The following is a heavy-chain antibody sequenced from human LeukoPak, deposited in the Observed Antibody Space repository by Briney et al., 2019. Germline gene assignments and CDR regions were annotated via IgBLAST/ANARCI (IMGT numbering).Heavy chain of an antibody. D-gene: IGHD2-2*01. CDR2: IYTSGST. V-gene: IGHV4-4*07. J-gene: IGHJ4*02. CDR1: GGSISSYY. CDR3: ARDSCSSTSCYEYFDY. Sequence: PSETLSLTCTVSGGSISSYYWSWIRQPAGKGLEWIGRIYTSGSTNYNPSLKSRVTMSVDTSENQFSLKLSSVTAADTAVYYCARDSCSSTSCYEYFDYWGQGTLVTVSS.